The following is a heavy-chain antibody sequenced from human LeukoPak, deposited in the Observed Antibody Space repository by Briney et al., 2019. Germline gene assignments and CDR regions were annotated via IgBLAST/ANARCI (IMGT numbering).Heavy chain of an antibody. CDR1: GGSISSYY. CDR2: IYYSGST. J-gene: IGHJ4*02. CDR3: ARGDWNGEYFDY. V-gene: IGHV4-59*01. Sequence: PSETLSLTCTVSGGSISSYYWSWIRQPPGKGLEWIGYIYYSGSTNYNPYLKSRVTISVDTSKNQFSLKLSSVTAADTAVYYCARGDWNGEYFDYWGQGTLVTVSS. D-gene: IGHD1-1*01.